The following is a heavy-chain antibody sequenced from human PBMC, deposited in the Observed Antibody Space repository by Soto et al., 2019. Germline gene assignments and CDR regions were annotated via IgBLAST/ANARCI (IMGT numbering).Heavy chain of an antibody. CDR1: GASISSDPYY. V-gene: IGHV4-31*03. J-gene: IGHJ5*02. D-gene: IGHD4-17*01. Sequence: QVQLQESGPGLVKPSQTLSLTCTVSGASISSDPYYWSWICQHPGKGLEWIGYIYYSGNTYYNPSLKSRLIISVDTSKNQLSLKLSSVTAADTAVYYCAKSYGPTDTWFDPWGQGTLVTVSS. CDR3: AKSYGPTDTWFDP. CDR2: IYYSGNT.